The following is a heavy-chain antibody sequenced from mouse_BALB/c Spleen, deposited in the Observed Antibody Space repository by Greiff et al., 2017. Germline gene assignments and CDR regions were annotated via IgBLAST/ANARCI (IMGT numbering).Heavy chain of an antibody. J-gene: IGHJ1*01. V-gene: IGHV5-9-4*01. Sequence: EVQRVESGGGLVKPGGSLKLSCAASGFTFSSYAMSWVRQSPEKRLEWVAEISSGGSYTYYPDTVTGRFTISRDNAKNTLYLEMSSLRSEDTAMYYCARNWDDWYFDVWGAGTTVTVSS. D-gene: IGHD4-1*01. CDR1: GFTFSSYA. CDR2: ISSGGSYT. CDR3: ARNWDDWYFDV.